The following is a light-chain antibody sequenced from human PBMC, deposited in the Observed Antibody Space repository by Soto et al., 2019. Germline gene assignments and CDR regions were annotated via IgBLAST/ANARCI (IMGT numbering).Light chain of an antibody. CDR2: DAS. Sequence: DIQMTQSPTTLSASVGDRVIITCRASQSISTWLAWYQERSGRAPNLLIYDASRLERGVPSRFSGSGSGTEFTLTISSLQTDDFATYYCKQYNTLVTFGGGTKVEMK. V-gene: IGKV1-5*01. CDR1: QSISTW. CDR3: KQYNTLVT. J-gene: IGKJ4*01.